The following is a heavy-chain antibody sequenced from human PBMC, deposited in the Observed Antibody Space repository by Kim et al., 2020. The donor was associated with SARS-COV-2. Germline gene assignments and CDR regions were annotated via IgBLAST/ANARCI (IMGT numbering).Heavy chain of an antibody. V-gene: IGHV1-69*04. CDR1: GGTFSSYA. J-gene: IGHJ6*02. D-gene: IGHD6-13*01. CDR3: ARALHSSIWTGYYGMDV. CDR2: IIPILGIA. Sequence: SVKVSCKASGGTFSSYAISWVRQAPGQGLEWMGRIIPILGIANYAQKFQGRVTITADKSTSTAYMELSSLRSEDTAVYYCARALHSSIWTGYYGMDVWGQGTTVTVSS.